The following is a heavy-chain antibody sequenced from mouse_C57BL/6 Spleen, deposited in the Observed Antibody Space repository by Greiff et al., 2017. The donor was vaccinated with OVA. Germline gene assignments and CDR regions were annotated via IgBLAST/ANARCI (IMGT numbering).Heavy chain of an antibody. Sequence: VQLQQSGPELVKPGASVKIPCKASGYTFTDYNMDWVKQSHGKSLEWIGDINPNNGGTIYNQKFKGKATLTVDKSSSTAYMELRSLTSEDTAVYYCRRIYYGSRKGYFDVWGTGTTVTVSS. J-gene: IGHJ1*03. CDR1: GYTFTDYN. V-gene: IGHV1-18*01. D-gene: IGHD1-1*01. CDR2: INPNNGGT. CDR3: RRIYYGSRKGYFDV.